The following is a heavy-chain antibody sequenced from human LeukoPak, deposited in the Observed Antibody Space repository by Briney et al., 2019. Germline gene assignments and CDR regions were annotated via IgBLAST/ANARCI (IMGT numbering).Heavy chain of an antibody. J-gene: IGHJ4*02. CDR2: ISSGGSAI. V-gene: IGHV3-48*04. CDR1: GFTFSSYW. CDR3: ARDVDGREDY. Sequence: GGSLRLSCAASGFTFSSYWMHWVRQAPGKGLEWISYISSGGSAIHYADSVKGRFTISRDNAENSLYLQMNSLRAEDTAVYYCARDVDGREDYWGQGTLVTVSS. D-gene: IGHD1-26*01.